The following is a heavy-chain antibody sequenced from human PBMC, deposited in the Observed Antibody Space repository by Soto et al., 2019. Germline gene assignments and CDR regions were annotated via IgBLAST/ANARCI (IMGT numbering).Heavy chain of an antibody. J-gene: IGHJ4*02. Sequence: PSETLSLTCTVSGGSLSTYYWSWIRQPPGKGLEWIGYIYDSGSTNYNPSLKSRVTISADTSKNQFSMKLSSVTAADTAVYYCARGSGGYKTGDYWGQGTLVTVSS. D-gene: IGHD5-12*01. CDR3: ARGSGGYKTGDY. V-gene: IGHV4-59*01. CDR2: IYDSGST. CDR1: GGSLSTYY.